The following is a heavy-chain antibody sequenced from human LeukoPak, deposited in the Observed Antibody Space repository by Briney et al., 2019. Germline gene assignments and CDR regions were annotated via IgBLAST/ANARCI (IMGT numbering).Heavy chain of an antibody. CDR1: ALTFNSYS. CDR3: ARVGCRGGSCSSRGDYYYGMDV. V-gene: IGHV3-21*06. J-gene: IGHJ6*02. D-gene: IGHD2-15*01. Sequence: ARSLRPSCAASALTFNSYSMNWVRHPPGKGLEWVASISSTGNFVNYADSVKGRYTISRDNARNSLYLRMISLRGEDTAVYFCARVGCRGGSCSSRGDYYYGMDVWGQGATVTVSS. CDR2: ISSTGNFV.